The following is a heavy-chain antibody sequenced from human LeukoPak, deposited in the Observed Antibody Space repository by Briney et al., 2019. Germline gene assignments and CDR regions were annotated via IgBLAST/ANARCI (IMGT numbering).Heavy chain of an antibody. CDR3: CSDRRRDY. D-gene: IGHD1-14*01. CDR2: IYYSGST. CDR1: GFSISSYY. V-gene: IGHV4-59*01. Sequence: SETLSLTCTVSGFSISSYYWSWIRQPPGKGLEWIGYIYYSGSTNYNPSLMSRVTISVDTTKNQFSLQLSSVTAADAAVYYCCSDRRRDYWGQGTLVTVSS. J-gene: IGHJ4*01.